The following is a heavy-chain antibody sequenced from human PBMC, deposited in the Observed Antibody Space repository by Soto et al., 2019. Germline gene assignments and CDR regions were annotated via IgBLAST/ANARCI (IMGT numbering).Heavy chain of an antibody. CDR2: IYYSGST. D-gene: IGHD2-2*01. J-gene: IGHJ6*03. CDR3: ARAQGYCSSTSCPGVYYYYYMDV. V-gene: IGHV4-31*03. Sequence: SETLSLTCTVSGGSISSGGYYWSWIRQHPGKGLEWIGYIYYSGSTYYNPSLKSRVTISVDTSKNQFSLKLSSVTAADTAVYYCARAQGYCSSTSCPGVYYYYYMDVWGKGTTVTVSS. CDR1: GGSISSGGYY.